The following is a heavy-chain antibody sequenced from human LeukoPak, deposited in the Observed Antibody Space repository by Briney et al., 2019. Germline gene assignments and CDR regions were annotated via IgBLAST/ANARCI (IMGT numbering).Heavy chain of an antibody. J-gene: IGHJ4*02. CDR2: IIPIFGTA. V-gene: IGHV1-69*13. Sequence: ASVKVSCKASGGTFSSYAISWVRQAPGQGLEWMGGIIPIFGTANYAQKFQGRVTITADEFTSTAYMELSSLRSEDTAVYYCASLPRGDYKADYWGQGTLVTVSS. CDR3: ASLPRGDYKADY. CDR1: GGTFSSYA. D-gene: IGHD4-17*01.